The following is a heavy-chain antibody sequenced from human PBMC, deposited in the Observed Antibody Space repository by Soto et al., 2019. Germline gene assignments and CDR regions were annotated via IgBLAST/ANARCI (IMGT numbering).Heavy chain of an antibody. V-gene: IGHV4-39*01. J-gene: IGHJ6*03. CDR2: IYYIGST. CDR3: ARTVIKSRVYYYYYMDV. CDR1: GGSISSSSYY. D-gene: IGHD4-17*01. Sequence: PSETLSLTCTVSGGSISSSSYYWGWIRQPPGKGLEWIGSIYYIGSTYYNPSLKSRVTISVDTSKNQFSLKLSSVTAADTAVYYCARTVIKSRVYYYYYMDVWGKGTTVTVSS.